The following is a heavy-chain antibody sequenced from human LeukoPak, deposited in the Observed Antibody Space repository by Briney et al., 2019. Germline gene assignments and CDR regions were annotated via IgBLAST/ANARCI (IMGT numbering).Heavy chain of an antibody. V-gene: IGHV3-30*02. CDR3: AEDQKLQPFHY. CDR1: GFVFSTYG. J-gene: IGHJ4*02. D-gene: IGHD2-15*01. CDR2: IQFDGSDE. Sequence: GGSLRLSCTASGFVFSTYGMHWVRQAPGKGLEWISFIQFDGSDEFYADSVKGRFIISRDNSKNTPYLQMNSLRTEDTSVYYCAEDQKLQPFHYWGQGTLVTVSS.